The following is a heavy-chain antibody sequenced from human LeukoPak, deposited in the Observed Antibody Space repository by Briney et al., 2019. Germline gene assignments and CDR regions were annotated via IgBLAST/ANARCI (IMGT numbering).Heavy chain of an antibody. CDR2: IIPIFGTA. J-gene: IGHJ4*02. Sequence: SVKVSCKASGGIFSSYAISWVRQAPGQGLEWMGGIIPIFGTANYAQKFQGRVTITADESTSTAYMELSSLRSEDTAVYYCATCARNFYCYRFAYWGQGTLVTVSS. D-gene: IGHD2-2*02. V-gene: IGHV1-69*01. CDR3: ATCARNFYCYRFAY. CDR1: GGIFSSYA.